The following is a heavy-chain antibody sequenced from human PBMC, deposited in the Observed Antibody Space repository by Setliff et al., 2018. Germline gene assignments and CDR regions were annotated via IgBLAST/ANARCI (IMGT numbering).Heavy chain of an antibody. V-gene: IGHV1-18*01. CDR1: GYTFTNYG. CDR3: ARERGDIVSTTSYYYYMDV. J-gene: IGHJ6*03. D-gene: IGHD5-12*01. CDR2: ISSYNGKT. Sequence: ASVKVSCKASGYTFTNYGVSWVRQAPGQGLEWMGWISSYNGKTNYAQKFQGRVTITTDESTSTAYMEMSSLRSEDTAVYYCARERGDIVSTTSYYYYMDVWGKGTTVTVSS.